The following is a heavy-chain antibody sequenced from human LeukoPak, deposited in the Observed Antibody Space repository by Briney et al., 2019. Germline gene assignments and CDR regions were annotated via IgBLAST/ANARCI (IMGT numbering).Heavy chain of an antibody. CDR1: GDSISRSTYY. CDR2: DYYGRSP. CDR3: ARRSGTGTFSY. Sequence: SETLSLTCTVSGDSISRSTYYWAWIRQPPGKGLEWIGSDYYGRSPYFNPSLESRATISVDTSKNHFSLKMSSVTAADTAVYYCARRSGTGTFSYWGQGTLVTVSS. V-gene: IGHV4-39*02. D-gene: IGHD6-25*01. J-gene: IGHJ4*02.